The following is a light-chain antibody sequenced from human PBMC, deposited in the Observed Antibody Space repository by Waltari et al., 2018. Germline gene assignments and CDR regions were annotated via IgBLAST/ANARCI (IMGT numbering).Light chain of an antibody. CDR2: DAS. Sequence: EIVLTQSPATLSWSPGERATLSCRASQSVSNFLAWYQQKPGQAPRLLIYDASRRAAGIPARFSGSGSGTDFTLTISRLEPEDFAVFYCQQRTNWPLTFGGGTKLEVK. CDR3: QQRTNWPLT. J-gene: IGKJ4*01. V-gene: IGKV3-11*01. CDR1: QSVSNF.